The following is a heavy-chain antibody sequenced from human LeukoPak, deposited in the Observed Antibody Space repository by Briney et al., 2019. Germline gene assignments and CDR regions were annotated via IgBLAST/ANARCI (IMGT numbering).Heavy chain of an antibody. CDR3: ARDPDYGDYGGAYFDY. CDR2: IYTSGST. J-gene: IGHJ4*02. D-gene: IGHD4-17*01. V-gene: IGHV4-4*07. CDR1: GGSISSYY. Sequence: PSETLSLTCTVSGGSISSYYWSWIRQPAGKGLEWIGRIYTSGSTNYNPSLKSRVTMSVDTSKNQFSLKLSSVTAADTAVYYCARDPDYGDYGGAYFDYWGLGTLVTVSS.